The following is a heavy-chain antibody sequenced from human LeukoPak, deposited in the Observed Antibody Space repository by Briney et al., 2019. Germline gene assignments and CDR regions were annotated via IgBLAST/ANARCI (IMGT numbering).Heavy chain of an antibody. J-gene: IGHJ5*02. CDR2: ISGSGGST. Sequence: GGSLRLSCAAFGFTFSSYATSWVRQAPGKGLEWVSAISGSGGSTYYADSVKGRFTISRDNSKNTLYLQMNSLRAEDTAVYYCVREGGSGWYSGWFDPWGQGTLVTVSS. V-gene: IGHV3-23*01. CDR3: VREGGSGWYSGWFDP. CDR1: GFTFSSYA. D-gene: IGHD6-19*01.